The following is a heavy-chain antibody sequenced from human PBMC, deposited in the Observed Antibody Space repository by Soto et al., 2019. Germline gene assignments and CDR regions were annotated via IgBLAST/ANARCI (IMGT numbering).Heavy chain of an antibody. CDR2: IFHSGAT. D-gene: IGHD5-18*01. CDR3: ARGYGTARRWFDF. J-gene: IGHJ5*01. V-gene: IGHV4-4*02. CDR1: GASVSSGDW. Sequence: PSETLSLTCAVSGASVSSGDWWTWARQSPGKGPECIGEIFHSGATNYNPSLKSRVDISMDKSKNQFSLRLTSVTAADTAVYYCARGYGTARRWFDFWGQGTLVTVSS.